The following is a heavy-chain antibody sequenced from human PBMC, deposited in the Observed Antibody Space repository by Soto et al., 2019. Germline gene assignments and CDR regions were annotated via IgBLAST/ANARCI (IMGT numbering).Heavy chain of an antibody. CDR1: GYALTRDD. CDR2: MNPNSGNT. V-gene: IGHV1-8*01. Sequence: KGYCKGSGYALTRDDIDWVRQETGQGLEWMGWMNPNSGNTGYAQNFQGRVTLTRNTSKTTPYMELRSLSSEDPPVFYCARPTFPGGAFGSGPTIHYYSTVLAFWGKGPTVPGSP. D-gene: IGHD3-10*01. J-gene: IGHJ6*04. CDR3: ARPTFPGGAFGSGPTIHYYSTVLAF.